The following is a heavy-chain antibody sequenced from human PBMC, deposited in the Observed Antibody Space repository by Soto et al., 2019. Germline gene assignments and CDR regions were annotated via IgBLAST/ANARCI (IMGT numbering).Heavy chain of an antibody. CDR2: ISAYNGNT. J-gene: IGHJ3*02. Sequence: QVQLVQSGAEVKKFGASVKVSCKASGYTFTSYGISWVRQAPGQGLEWMGWISAYNGNTNYAQKLQGRVTMTTDTSTSTAYMELRSLRSDDTAVYYCARDRYCSSSSCYFPVGFDIWGQGTMVTVSS. CDR1: GYTFTSYG. CDR3: ARDRYCSSSSCYFPVGFDI. D-gene: IGHD2-2*01. V-gene: IGHV1-18*01.